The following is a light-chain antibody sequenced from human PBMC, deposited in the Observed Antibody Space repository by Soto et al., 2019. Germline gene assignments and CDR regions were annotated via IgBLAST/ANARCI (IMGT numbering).Light chain of an antibody. J-gene: IGKJ5*01. Sequence: EVVLTQSPTTLSLSPGEGAPLSCRASQSVGTFLGWYQQKPGQVPRLLIYDTSKRATGIPARFSGSGSGTDFFLTISSLAPEDIAVYYCQHRSNWPPGFGQGTRLEIK. CDR1: QSVGTF. CDR3: QHRSNWPPG. V-gene: IGKV3-11*01. CDR2: DTS.